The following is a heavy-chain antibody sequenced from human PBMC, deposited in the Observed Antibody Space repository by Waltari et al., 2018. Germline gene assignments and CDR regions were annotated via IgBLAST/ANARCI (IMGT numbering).Heavy chain of an antibody. J-gene: IGHJ4*02. V-gene: IGHV3-23*01. CDR1: GFTFSSYA. Sequence: EVHLLESGGDLVQPGGSLRLSCAASGFTFSSYAMSWVRQDPGKGLEWVSTITGSGTRTYYADSVKGRFTISRDKSKHTLYLQMNSLRAEDTAVYYCAKELIYDSRWNYGDYWGQGTLVTVSS. D-gene: IGHD1-7*01. CDR3: AKELIYDSRWNYGDY. CDR2: ITGSGTRT.